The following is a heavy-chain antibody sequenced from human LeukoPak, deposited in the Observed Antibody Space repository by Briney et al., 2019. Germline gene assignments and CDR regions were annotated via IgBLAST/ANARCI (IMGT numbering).Heavy chain of an antibody. V-gene: IGHV4-4*09. CDR1: GGSISSYY. CDR2: IYTSGST. J-gene: IGHJ3*02. CDR3: ARHNRWLPTDI. Sequence: SETLSLTCTVSGGSISSYYWSWIRQPPGKGLEWIGYIYTSGSTNYNPSLKSRVTISVDTSKNQFSLYLSSVTAADTAVYYCARHNRWLPTDIWGQGTMVTVSS. D-gene: IGHD5-24*01.